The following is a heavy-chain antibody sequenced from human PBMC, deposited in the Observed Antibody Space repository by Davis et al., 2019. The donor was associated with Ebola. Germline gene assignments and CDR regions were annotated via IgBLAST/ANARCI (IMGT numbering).Heavy chain of an antibody. CDR3: AREDSCSSTSCYRYMDV. CDR1: GFTFSDYY. Sequence: GESLKISCAASGFTFSDYYMSWIRQAPGKGLEWVSYISSSGSTIYYADSVKGRFTISRDNAKNTLYLQMNSLRAEDTAVYYCAREDSCSSTSCYRYMDVWGKGTTVTVSS. V-gene: IGHV3-11*04. J-gene: IGHJ6*03. D-gene: IGHD2-2*02. CDR2: ISSSGSTI.